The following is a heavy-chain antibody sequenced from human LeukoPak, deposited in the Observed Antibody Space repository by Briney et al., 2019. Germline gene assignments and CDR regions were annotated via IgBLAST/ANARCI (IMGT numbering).Heavy chain of an antibody. Sequence: SETLSLTCTVSGGSISSGGYYWSWIRQHPGKGLEWIGYIYYSESTYYNPSLKSRVTISVDTSKNQFSLKLSSVTAADTAVYYCARGRNFYSNFQAYFDYWGQGTLVTVSS. CDR1: GGSISSGGYY. CDR3: ARGRNFYSNFQAYFDY. V-gene: IGHV4-31*03. CDR2: IYYSEST. J-gene: IGHJ4*02. D-gene: IGHD4-11*01.